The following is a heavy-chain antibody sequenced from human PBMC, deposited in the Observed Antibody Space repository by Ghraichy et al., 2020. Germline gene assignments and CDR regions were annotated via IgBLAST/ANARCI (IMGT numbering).Heavy chain of an antibody. J-gene: IGHJ6*02. Sequence: GGSLRLSCAASGFTVSSNYMSWVRQAPGKGLEWVSVIYSGGSTYYADSVKGRFTISRDNSKNTLYLQMNSLRAEDTAVYYCASDLQGNYYDSSGYYLYYYYYGMDVWGQGTTVTVSS. CDR3: ASDLQGNYYDSSGYYLYYYYYGMDV. CDR2: IYSGGST. D-gene: IGHD3-22*01. V-gene: IGHV3-53*01. CDR1: GFTVSSNY.